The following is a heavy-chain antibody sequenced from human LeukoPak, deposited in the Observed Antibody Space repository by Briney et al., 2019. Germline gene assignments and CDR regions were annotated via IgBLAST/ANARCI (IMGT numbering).Heavy chain of an antibody. Sequence: GGSLRLSCAASGFTFSSYSMNWVRQAPGKGLEWVSSISSSSSYIYYADSVKGRFTISRDNSKNTLYLQMNSLRAEDTAVYYCARDQTFYCSSTSCYPFTYGMDVWGQGTTVTVSS. CDR1: GFTFSSYS. CDR3: ARDQTFYCSSTSCYPFTYGMDV. J-gene: IGHJ6*02. CDR2: ISSSSSYI. D-gene: IGHD2-2*01. V-gene: IGHV3-21*01.